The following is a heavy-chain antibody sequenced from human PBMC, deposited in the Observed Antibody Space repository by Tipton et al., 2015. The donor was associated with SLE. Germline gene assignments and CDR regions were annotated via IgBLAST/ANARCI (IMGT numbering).Heavy chain of an antibody. D-gene: IGHD3-10*01. J-gene: IGHJ4*02. CDR3: ARGGSGY. CDR2: IYYSGST. CDR1: GGSISSHY. V-gene: IGHV4-59*11. Sequence: LSLTCTVSGGSISSHYWSWIRQPPGKGLEWIGYIYYSGSTNYNPSLKSRVTISVDTSKNQFSLKLSSVTAADTAVYYCARGGSGYWGQGTLVTVSS.